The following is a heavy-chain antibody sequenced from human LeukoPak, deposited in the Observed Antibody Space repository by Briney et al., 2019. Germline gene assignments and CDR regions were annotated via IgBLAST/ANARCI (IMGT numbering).Heavy chain of an antibody. V-gene: IGHV4-59*01. CDR1: GGSISSYY. J-gene: IGHJ4*02. CDR2: IYYSGST. Sequence: SETLSLTCTVSGGSISSYYWSWIRQPPGKGLEWIGYIYYSGSTNYNPSLKSRVTISVDTSKNQFSLKLSSVTAADTAVYYCARDKKGVSCYDYWGQGTLVAVSS. CDR3: ARDKKGVSCYDY. D-gene: IGHD2-2*01.